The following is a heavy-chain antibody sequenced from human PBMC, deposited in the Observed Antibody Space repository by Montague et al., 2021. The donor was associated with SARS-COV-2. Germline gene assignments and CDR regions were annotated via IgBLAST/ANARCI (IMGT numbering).Heavy chain of an antibody. CDR1: GFTFDDYA. V-gene: IGHV3-9*01. CDR3: AKDGSSSWYGWFDP. Sequence: SLRLSCAASGFTFDDYAMHWVLQAPGKGLEWVSGISWNSGSIGYADSVKGRFTISRDNAKNSLYLQMNSLRADDTALYYCAKDGSSSWYGWFDPWGQGTLVTVSS. J-gene: IGHJ5*02. CDR2: ISWNSGSI. D-gene: IGHD6-13*01.